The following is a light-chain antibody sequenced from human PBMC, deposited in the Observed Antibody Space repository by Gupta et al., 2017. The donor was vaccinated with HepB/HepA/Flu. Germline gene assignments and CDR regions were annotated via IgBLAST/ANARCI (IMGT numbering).Light chain of an antibody. V-gene: IGLV1-44*01. J-gene: IGLJ1*01. CDR1: SSNIGSNT. CDR3: TAWDYSLNGYV. Sequence: QSVLTQPPSASGTPGQRVTISWSGSSSNIGSNTVNWYQQLPGTAPKLLIYSNNQRPSGVPDRFSGSKSGTSASLAITGLQSEDEADYYCTAWDYSLNGYVFGTGTKVTVL. CDR2: SNN.